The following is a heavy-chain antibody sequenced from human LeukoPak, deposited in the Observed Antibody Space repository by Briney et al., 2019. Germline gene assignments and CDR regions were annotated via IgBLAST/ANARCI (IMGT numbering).Heavy chain of an antibody. CDR1: GFTFSNAW. CDR3: TTIFLSYSGSYYRH. V-gene: IGHV3-15*01. CDR2: IKSETDGGTT. J-gene: IGHJ4*02. D-gene: IGHD1-26*01. Sequence: GGSLRLSCAASGFTFSNAWMNWARQAPGKGLEWVGRIKSETDGGTTDYAAPVKGRFTISRDDSKNTLYLQMNSLKTEDTAVYYCTTIFLSYSGSYYRHWGQGTLVTVSS.